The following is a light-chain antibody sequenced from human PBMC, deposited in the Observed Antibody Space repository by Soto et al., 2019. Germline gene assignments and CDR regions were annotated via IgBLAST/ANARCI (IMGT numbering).Light chain of an antibody. CDR3: QYLHSHPLS. V-gene: IGKV1-9*01. CDR2: LAS. CDR1: RGISSY. Sequence: DFQMTQSPSSPSASAGDRVTITCRASRGISSYLAWYHQKRGKAPKLPIYLASTLQNGVPSRFSGSGSGPDFSLTISSLQPEDVATYYCQYLHSHPLSFGGGTKVDIK. J-gene: IGKJ4*01.